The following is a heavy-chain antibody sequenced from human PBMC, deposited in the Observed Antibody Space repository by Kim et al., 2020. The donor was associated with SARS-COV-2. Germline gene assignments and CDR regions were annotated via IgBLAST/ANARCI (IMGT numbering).Heavy chain of an antibody. V-gene: IGHV3-11*01. Sequence: GGSLRLSCAASGFTFSDYYMSWIRQAPGKGLEWVSYISSSGSTIYYADSVKGRFTISRDNAKNSLYLQMNSLRAEDTAVYYCARGATTKDIVLVVYAGALGLWGQGTLVTVSS. CDR1: GFTFSDYY. CDR2: ISSSGSTI. CDR3: ARGATTKDIVLVVYAGALGL. J-gene: IGHJ4*02. D-gene: IGHD2-8*02.